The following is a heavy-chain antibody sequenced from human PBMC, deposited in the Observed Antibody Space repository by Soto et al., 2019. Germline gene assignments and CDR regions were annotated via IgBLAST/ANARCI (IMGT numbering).Heavy chain of an antibody. J-gene: IGHJ6*02. CDR2: ISPYNGYA. V-gene: IGHV1-18*01. D-gene: IGHD3-22*01. CDR3: ARELVYYYDSSGSLPYYYYGMDV. CDR1: GYTFTSYG. Sequence: AASVKVSCKASGYTFTSYGISWVRQAPGQGLEWMGWISPYNGYANYAQKLQGRVTITADESTSTAYMELSSLRSEDTAVYYCARELVYYYDSSGSLPYYYYGMDVWGQGITVTVSS.